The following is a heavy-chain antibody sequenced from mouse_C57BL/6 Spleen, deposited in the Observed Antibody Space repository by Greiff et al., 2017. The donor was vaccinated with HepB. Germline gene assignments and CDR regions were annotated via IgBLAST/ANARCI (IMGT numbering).Heavy chain of an antibody. CDR1: GFTFSSYA. Sequence: DVMLVESGGGLVKPGGSLKLSCAASGFTFSSYAMSWVRQTPEKRLEWVATISDGGSYTYYPDNVKGRFTISRDNAKNNLYLQMSHLKSEDTAMYYCARDDYDYAWFAYWGQGTLVTVSA. CDR3: ARDDYDYAWFAY. CDR2: ISDGGSYT. V-gene: IGHV5-4*01. D-gene: IGHD2-4*01. J-gene: IGHJ3*01.